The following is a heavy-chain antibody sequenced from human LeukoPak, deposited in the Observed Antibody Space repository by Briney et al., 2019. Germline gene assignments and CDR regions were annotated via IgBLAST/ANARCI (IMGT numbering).Heavy chain of an antibody. J-gene: IGHJ4*02. Sequence: GASVKVSCKASGGTFSSYAISWVRQAPGQGLEWMGGIIPIFGTANYAQKFQGRVTITADESTSTAYMELSSLRSEDTAVYYCAAYDSSGYYYYTYWGQGTLVTVSS. V-gene: IGHV1-69*13. CDR3: AAYDSSGYYYYTY. D-gene: IGHD3-22*01. CDR1: GGTFSSYA. CDR2: IIPIFGTA.